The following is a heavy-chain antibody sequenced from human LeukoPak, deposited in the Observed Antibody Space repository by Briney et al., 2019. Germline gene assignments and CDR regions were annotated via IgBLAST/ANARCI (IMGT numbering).Heavy chain of an antibody. D-gene: IGHD4/OR15-4a*01. CDR2: IYYSGST. Sequence: SETLSLTCSVSGDSISFYYWSWIRQPPGKGLEGMGYIYYSGSTNYNPSLKSRVTISVDTSKNQFSLNLSSVTAAGTAVDYCARADYRAFDYWGQQTLVTVSS. J-gene: IGHJ4*02. CDR1: GDSISFYY. V-gene: IGHV4-59*01. CDR3: ARADYRAFDY.